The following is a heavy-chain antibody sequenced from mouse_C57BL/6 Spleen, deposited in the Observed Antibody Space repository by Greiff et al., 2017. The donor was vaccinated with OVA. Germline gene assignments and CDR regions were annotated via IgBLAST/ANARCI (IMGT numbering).Heavy chain of an antibody. J-gene: IGHJ4*01. CDR3: VREGGYYYGSSYAMDY. D-gene: IGHD1-1*01. V-gene: IGHV10-3*01. CDR1: GFTFNTYA. Sequence: EVMLVESGGGLVQPKGSLKLSCAASGFTFNTYAMHWVRQAPGKGLEWVARIRSKSSNYATYYADSVKDRFTISRDDSQSMLYLQMNNLKTEDTAMYYCVREGGYYYGSSYAMDYWGQGTSVTVSS. CDR2: IRSKSSNYAT.